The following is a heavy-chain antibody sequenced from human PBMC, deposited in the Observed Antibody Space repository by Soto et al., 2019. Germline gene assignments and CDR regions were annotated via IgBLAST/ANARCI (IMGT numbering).Heavy chain of an antibody. Sequence: QITLKESGPPLVKPTQTLTLTCTFSGFSLTTRGVGVGWIRQPPGKALECLALIYWDDDKRYSPSLQSRLSITKDTSKHPVVLTMTNVDPVDTATYYCAPVPNYYQYDWFDPWGQGTLVSVSS. CDR2: IYWDDDK. V-gene: IGHV2-5*02. CDR3: APVPNYYQYDWFDP. CDR1: GFSLTTRGVG. D-gene: IGHD3-16*01. J-gene: IGHJ5*02.